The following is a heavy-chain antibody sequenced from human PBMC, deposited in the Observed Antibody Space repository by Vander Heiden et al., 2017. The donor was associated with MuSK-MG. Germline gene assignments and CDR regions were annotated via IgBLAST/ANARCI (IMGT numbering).Heavy chain of an antibody. CDR1: VGSFSGYY. J-gene: IGHJ6*03. Sequence: QVQLQQWGAGLLKPSETLSLTCAVSVGSFSGYYWSWLRQPPGKGLEWIGEINHSGSTNYNPSLKSRVTISVDTSKNQFSLKLSSVTAADTAAYYCARYYYGSGSYFNYYYYYMDVWGKGTTVTVSS. CDR3: ARYYYGSGSYFNYYYYYMDV. V-gene: IGHV4-34*01. D-gene: IGHD3-10*01. CDR2: INHSGST.